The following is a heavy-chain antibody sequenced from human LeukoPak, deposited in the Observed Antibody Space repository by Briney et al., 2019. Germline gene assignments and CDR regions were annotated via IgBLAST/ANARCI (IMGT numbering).Heavy chain of an antibody. CDR2: LTGDGGRT. D-gene: IGHD6-19*01. Sequence: GGTLRLSCVASVYTFDDYAMHWARQAPGKGLEWVSLLTGDGGRTFYADSVKGRFTISRDNSKNSLYLQMNSLRTEDTALYYCAKEGPIAVAGYFDYWGQGTLVTVSS. CDR1: VYTFDDYA. CDR3: AKEGPIAVAGYFDY. J-gene: IGHJ4*02. V-gene: IGHV3-43*02.